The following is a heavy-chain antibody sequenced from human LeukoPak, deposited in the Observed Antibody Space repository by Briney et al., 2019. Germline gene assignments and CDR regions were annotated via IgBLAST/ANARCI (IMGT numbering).Heavy chain of an antibody. CDR2: ITSSSNYI. CDR1: GFTFSSYN. Sequence: GGSLRLSCAASGFTFSSYNMNWVRQAPGKGLEWVSSITSSSNYIYYADSVKGRFTISRYNAKNSLYLQMNSLRAEDTTVYYCARDCWDYGSGSYCGIDYWAEGTLVTVSS. D-gene: IGHD3-10*01. V-gene: IGHV3-21*03. CDR3: ARDCWDYGSGSYCGIDY. J-gene: IGHJ4*02.